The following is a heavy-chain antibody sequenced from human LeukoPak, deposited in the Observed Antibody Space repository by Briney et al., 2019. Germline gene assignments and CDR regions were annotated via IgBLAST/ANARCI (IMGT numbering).Heavy chain of an antibody. CDR1: GFTFSSYA. Sequence: HPGGSLRLSCAASGFTFSSYAMSWVRQAPGKGLEWVSAISGSGGSTYYADSVKGRFTISRDNSKNTLYLQMNSLRAEDTAVYYCAKDPHYYDSSGYSGYFDYWGQGTLVTVSS. CDR2: ISGSGGST. V-gene: IGHV3-23*01. CDR3: AKDPHYYDSSGYSGYFDY. D-gene: IGHD3-22*01. J-gene: IGHJ4*02.